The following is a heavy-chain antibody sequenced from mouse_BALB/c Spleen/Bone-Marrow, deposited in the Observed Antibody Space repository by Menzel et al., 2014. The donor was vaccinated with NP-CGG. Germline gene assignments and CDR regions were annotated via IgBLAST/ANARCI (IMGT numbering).Heavy chain of an antibody. CDR2: IHPNSGNT. CDR3: SRYWSGFAY. CDR1: GYTFTSSW. J-gene: IGHJ3*01. Sequence: QVQLQQSGSVLVRPGASVKLSCKASGYTFTSSWMHWAKQRPGQGLEWIGEIHPNSGNTNYNEKFKGKATLTVDTSSSTAYVDLSSLTSEDSAVYYCSRYWSGFAYSGQGTLVTVSA. V-gene: IGHV1S130*01. D-gene: IGHD4-1*01.